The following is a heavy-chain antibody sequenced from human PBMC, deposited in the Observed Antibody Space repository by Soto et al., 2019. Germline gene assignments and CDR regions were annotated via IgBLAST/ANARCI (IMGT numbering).Heavy chain of an antibody. CDR3: ARGGGVPALGDP. CDR1: GVSMRNSY. D-gene: IGHD3-16*01. J-gene: IGHJ5*02. Sequence: SETLSLTCSVSGVSMRNSYWTWIPQSAGKGLEWIGRISTSGNTNYNPSLNSRLTMSVDTSKNQVSLKLTSVTAADTAVYYCARGGGVPALGDPWGQGTLVTVSS. V-gene: IGHV4-4*07. CDR2: ISTSGNT.